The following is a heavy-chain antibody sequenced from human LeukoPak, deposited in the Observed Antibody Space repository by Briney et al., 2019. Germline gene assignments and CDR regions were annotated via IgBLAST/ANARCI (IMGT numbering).Heavy chain of an antibody. CDR1: GFTFSSYA. Sequence: GGSLRLSCAASGFTFSSYAMSWVRQAPGKGLERVSAISGSGGSTYYADSVKGRFTISRDNSKNTLYLQMNSLRAEDTAVYYCAKDLEEYCSGGSCYAHDYWGQGALVTVSS. V-gene: IGHV3-23*01. CDR2: ISGSGGST. J-gene: IGHJ4*02. CDR3: AKDLEEYCSGGSCYAHDY. D-gene: IGHD2-15*01.